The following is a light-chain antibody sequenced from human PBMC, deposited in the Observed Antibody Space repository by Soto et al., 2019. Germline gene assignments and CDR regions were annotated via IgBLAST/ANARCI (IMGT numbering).Light chain of an antibody. CDR2: DAT. J-gene: IGKJ5*01. V-gene: IGKV1-5*01. CDR3: QQYNRLIT. Sequence: DIQMTQSPSILSASVGDSVTVTCRASQTIDSWVAWYQQKPGKAPKLLVYDATSLESGVSSRFSGSGYGTDFTLSINNLQPDDFATYYCQQYNRLITFGQGTRLE. CDR1: QTIDSW.